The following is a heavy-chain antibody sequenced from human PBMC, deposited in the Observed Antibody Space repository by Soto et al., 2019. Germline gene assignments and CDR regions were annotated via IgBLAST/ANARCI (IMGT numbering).Heavy chain of an antibody. CDR3: ARQDPYYDILTGYSPRAFDI. CDR2: IYYSGST. Sequence: SETLSLTCTVSGGYINSYYWSWIRQPPGKGLEWIGYIYYSGSTNYNPSLKSRVTISVDTSKNQFSLKLSSVTAADTAVYYCARQDPYYDILTGYSPRAFDIWGQGTMVTVSS. CDR1: GGYINSYY. J-gene: IGHJ3*02. V-gene: IGHV4-59*08. D-gene: IGHD3-9*01.